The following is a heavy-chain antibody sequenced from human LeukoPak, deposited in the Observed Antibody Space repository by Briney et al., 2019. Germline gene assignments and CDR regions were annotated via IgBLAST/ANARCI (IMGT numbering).Heavy chain of an antibody. CDR3: ARDLTGENAFDI. CDR2: IETADET. Sequence: GGSLRLSCAASGFTFHTYDMHWVRQVTGKGLEWVSAIETADETHYADSVKGRFTISRENAKNSLYLQMNNLRAADTAVYYCARDLTGENAFDIRGQGTTVTVSS. J-gene: IGHJ3*02. V-gene: IGHV3-13*04. CDR1: GFTFHTYD. D-gene: IGHD7-27*01.